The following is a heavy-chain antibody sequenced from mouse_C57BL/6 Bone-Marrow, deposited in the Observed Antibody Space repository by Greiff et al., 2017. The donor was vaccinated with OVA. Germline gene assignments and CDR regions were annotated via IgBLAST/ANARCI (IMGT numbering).Heavy chain of an antibody. V-gene: IGHV1-64*01. CDR2: IHPNSGST. J-gene: IGHJ3*01. CDR1: GYTFTSYW. D-gene: IGHD1-1*01. CDR3: ARPYYGSPSPAWFAY. Sequence: QVHVKQPGAELVKPGASVKLSCKASGYTFTSYWMHWVKQRPGQGLEWIGMIHPNSGSTNYNEKFKSKATLTVDKSSSTAYMQLSSLTSEDSAVYYCARPYYGSPSPAWFAYWGQGTLVTVSA.